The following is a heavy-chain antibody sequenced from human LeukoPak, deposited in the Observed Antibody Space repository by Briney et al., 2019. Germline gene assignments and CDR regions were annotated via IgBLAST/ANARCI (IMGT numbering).Heavy chain of an antibody. Sequence: ASVKVSCKASGYTFTSYGISWVRQAPGQGLEWMGWISAYNGNTNYAQKLQGRVTMTTDTSTSTAYMELRSLRSDDTAVYYCARAPHSSGYYYFDYWGQGTLVTVSS. J-gene: IGHJ4*02. CDR3: ARAPHSSGYYYFDY. V-gene: IGHV1-18*01. CDR2: ISAYNGNT. D-gene: IGHD3-22*01. CDR1: GYTFTSYG.